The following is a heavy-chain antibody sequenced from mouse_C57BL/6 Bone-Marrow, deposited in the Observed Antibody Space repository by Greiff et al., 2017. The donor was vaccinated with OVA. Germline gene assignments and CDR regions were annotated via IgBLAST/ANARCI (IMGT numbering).Heavy chain of an antibody. J-gene: IGHJ2*01. CDR1: GFNITDYY. CDR3: ARDWRDYFDY. V-gene: IGHV14-2*01. CDR2: IDPEDGVS. Sequence: EVQLQQSGAELVKPGASVKLSCTASGFNITDYYMHWVKQRPEHGLEWIGRIDPEDGVSRYAPKFQGKATITADTSSNTAYLQLSSLTSEDTAVYYCARDWRDYFDYWGQGTTLTVSS.